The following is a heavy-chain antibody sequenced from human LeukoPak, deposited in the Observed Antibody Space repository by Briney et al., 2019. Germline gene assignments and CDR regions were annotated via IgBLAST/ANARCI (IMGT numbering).Heavy chain of an antibody. V-gene: IGHV4-61*02. J-gene: IGHJ4*02. CDR2: IYTSGST. D-gene: IGHD3-10*01. CDR3: ASTRAVWFGKVLYDY. Sequence: SETLSLTCTVSGGSISSGSYYWSWIRQPAGKGLEWIGRIYTSGSTNYNPSLTSRVTISVDTSKNQFSLKMSSVTAADTAVYYCASTRAVWFGKVLYDYWGQGTLVTVSS. CDR1: GGSISSGSYY.